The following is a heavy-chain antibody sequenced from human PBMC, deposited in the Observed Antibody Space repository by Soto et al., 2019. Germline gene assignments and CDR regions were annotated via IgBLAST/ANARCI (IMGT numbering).Heavy chain of an antibody. CDR1: DYTFSSYG. V-gene: IGHV1-18*01. Sequence: QAQLVQSGAEVKKPGASVKVSCKTSDYTFSSYGISWVRQAPGQGLEWMGWISGYNGDIRLAQRLQGRLTLTTDTSTNTAYLDLRSLTSDDTAVYFFAREQAVFPSPLDNWGQGTLVTVSS. CDR2: ISGYNGDI. J-gene: IGHJ4*02. CDR3: AREQAVFPSPLDN.